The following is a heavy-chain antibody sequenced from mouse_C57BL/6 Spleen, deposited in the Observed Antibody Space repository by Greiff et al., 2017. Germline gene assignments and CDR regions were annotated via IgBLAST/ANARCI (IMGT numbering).Heavy chain of an antibody. D-gene: IGHD2-4*01. CDR3: ARGGDYGPSYAMDY. Sequence: QVQLQQPGAELVMPGASVKLSCKASGYTFTSYWMHWVKQRPGQGLEWIGEIDPSDSYTNYNQKFKGKSTLTVDKSSSTAYMQLSSLTSEDSAVYYCARGGDYGPSYAMDYWGQGTSVTVSS. CDR1: GYTFTSYW. CDR2: IDPSDSYT. V-gene: IGHV1-69*01. J-gene: IGHJ4*01.